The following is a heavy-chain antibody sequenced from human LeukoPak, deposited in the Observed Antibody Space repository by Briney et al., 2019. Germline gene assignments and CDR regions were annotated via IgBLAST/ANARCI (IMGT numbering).Heavy chain of an antibody. Sequence: GGSLRLSCAASGFTFSSYAMSWVRQAPGKGLEWVSGISGGAGTPYYADSVKGRFTISRDNSKSTLYLQMTSLRAEDTAVYYCAKGDTAMDNWGQGTLVTVSS. CDR2: ISGGAGTP. CDR3: AKGDTAMDN. J-gene: IGHJ4*02. D-gene: IGHD5-18*01. V-gene: IGHV3-23*01. CDR1: GFTFSSYA.